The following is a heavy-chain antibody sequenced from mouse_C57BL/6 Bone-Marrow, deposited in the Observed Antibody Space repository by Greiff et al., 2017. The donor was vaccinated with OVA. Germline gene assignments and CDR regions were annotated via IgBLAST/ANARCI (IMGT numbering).Heavy chain of an antibody. Sequence: VQVVESGPGLVQPSQSLSITCTVSGFSLTSYGVHWVRQSPGKGLEWLGVIWSGGSTDYNAAFISRLSISKDNSKSQVFFKMNSLQADDTAIYYCASPFLFAYWGQGTLVTVSA. V-gene: IGHV2-2*01. J-gene: IGHJ3*01. CDR1: GFSLTSYG. CDR3: ASPFLFAY. CDR2: IWSGGST.